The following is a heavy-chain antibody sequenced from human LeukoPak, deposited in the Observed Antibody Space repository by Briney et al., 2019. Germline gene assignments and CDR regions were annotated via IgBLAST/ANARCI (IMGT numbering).Heavy chain of an antibody. CDR2: ISGSGGST. CDR1: GFTFSSYA. J-gene: IGHJ6*03. CDR3: AKDLHYYGSGNYMDV. Sequence: GGSLRLSCAASGFTFSSYAMSWVRQAPGKGLEWVSAISGSGGSTYYADSAKGRFTISRDNSKNTLYLQMNSLRAEDTAVYYCAKDLHYYGSGNYMDVWGKGTTVTVSS. D-gene: IGHD3-10*01. V-gene: IGHV3-23*01.